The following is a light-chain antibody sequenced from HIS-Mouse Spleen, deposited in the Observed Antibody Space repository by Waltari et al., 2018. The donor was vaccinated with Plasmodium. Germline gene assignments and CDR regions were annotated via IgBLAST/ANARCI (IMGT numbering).Light chain of an antibody. Sequence: QSALTQPPSASGSPGQSVTISCTGTSSDVGGYNYVSWYQQHPGKAPKLMIYEVSKRPAGVPVRSSGAKSGNTASLTVSGLRAEDEADYYCSSYAGSNNLVFGGGTKLTVL. CDR3: SSYAGSNNLV. CDR1: SSDVGGYNY. CDR2: EVS. J-gene: IGLJ2*01. V-gene: IGLV2-8*01.